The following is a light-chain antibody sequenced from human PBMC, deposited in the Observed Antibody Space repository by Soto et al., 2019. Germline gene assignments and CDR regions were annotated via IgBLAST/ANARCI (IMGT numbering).Light chain of an antibody. J-gene: IGLJ1*01. V-gene: IGLV2-11*01. CDR3: CSFAGRIFV. CDR1: SSDVGGHNH. CDR2: DVN. Sequence: QSALTQPRSVSGSPGQSVTVSCTGTSSDVGGHNHVSWYQQHPGKAPKLMISDVNKRPSGVPDRFSGSKSGNTASLTISGLQAEDEDDYYCCSFAGRIFVFGSGTKLTVL.